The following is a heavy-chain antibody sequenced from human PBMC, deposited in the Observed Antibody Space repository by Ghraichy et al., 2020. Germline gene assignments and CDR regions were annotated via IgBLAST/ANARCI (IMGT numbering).Heavy chain of an antibody. CDR1: GFTFSSYW. D-gene: IGHD6-13*01. J-gene: IGHJ4*02. CDR3: ARDDLPAAGHAVAGY. V-gene: IGHV3-74*01. Sequence: GGSLRLSCAASGFTFSSYWMHWVRQAPGKGLVWVSRINSDGSSTSYADSVKGRFTISRDNAKNTLYLQMNSLRAEDTAVYYCARDDLPAAGHAVAGYWGQGTLVTVSS. CDR2: INSDGSST.